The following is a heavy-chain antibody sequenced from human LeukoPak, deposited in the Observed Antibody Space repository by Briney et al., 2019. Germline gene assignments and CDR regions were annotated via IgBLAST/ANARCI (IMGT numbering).Heavy chain of an antibody. CDR2: IYPGDSDT. CDR1: GYSFTSYW. V-gene: IGHV5-51*01. CDR3: ASLPRYSSGWRENWFDP. D-gene: IGHD6-19*01. Sequence: GESLKISCKGSGYSFTSYWIGWVRQMPGKGLEWMGIIYPGDSDTRYSPSFQGQVTISADKSISTAYLQWSSLKASDTAMYYCASLPRYSSGWRENWFDPWGQGTLVTVSS. J-gene: IGHJ5*02.